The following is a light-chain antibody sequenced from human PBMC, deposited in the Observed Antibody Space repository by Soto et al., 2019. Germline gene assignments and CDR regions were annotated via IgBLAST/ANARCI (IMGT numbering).Light chain of an antibody. J-gene: IGLJ1*01. V-gene: IGLV2-14*01. CDR1: SSDVGSYDF. CDR2: EVS. Sequence: QSALTQPASVSGSPGQSITMSCTGTSSDVGSYDFVSWYQQHPGKAPKLLIYEVSNRPSGVSARFSGSKSDNTASLTISGIQAVDEADYFCSSYSSSTVRYVFGSGTTLTVL. CDR3: SSYSSSTVRYV.